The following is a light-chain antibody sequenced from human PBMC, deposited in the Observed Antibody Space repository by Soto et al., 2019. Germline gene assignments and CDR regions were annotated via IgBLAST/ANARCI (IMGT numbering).Light chain of an antibody. CDR3: TSLTTSTTMM. V-gene: IGLV2-14*03. J-gene: IGLJ3*02. CDR1: SSDIGAYNF. Sequence: QSALTQPASVSGSPGQSITISCSGTSSDIGAYNFVSWYQQHPGKAPKLMLYDVNIRPSGVSNRFSGSKSGNTASLTISGLQAEDEADYYCTSLTTSTTMMFGGGTKLTVL. CDR2: DVN.